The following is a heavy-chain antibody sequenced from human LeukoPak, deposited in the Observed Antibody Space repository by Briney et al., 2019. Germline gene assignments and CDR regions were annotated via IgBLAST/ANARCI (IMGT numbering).Heavy chain of an antibody. D-gene: IGHD3-3*01. Sequence: PGGSLRLSCAASGFTFSSYWMNWVRQAPGKGLEWVANIKQDGSEKHYVDSVKGRFTISRDNAKNSLYLQMNSLRAEDTAVCYCARDPNGFWSGYYFDSWGQGTLVTVSS. CDR2: IKQDGSEK. V-gene: IGHV3-7*01. CDR3: ARDPNGFWSGYYFDS. J-gene: IGHJ4*02. CDR1: GFTFSSYW.